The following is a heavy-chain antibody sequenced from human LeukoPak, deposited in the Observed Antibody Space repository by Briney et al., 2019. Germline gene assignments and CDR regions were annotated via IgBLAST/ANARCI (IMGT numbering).Heavy chain of an antibody. J-gene: IGHJ3*02. CDR1: GFTFSSYA. V-gene: IGHV3-64*01. Sequence: QPGGSLILSCAASGFTFSSYAMHWVRQAPGKGLEYVSAISSNGGSTYYANSVKGRFTISRDNSKNTLYLQMGSLRAEDMAVYYCARALSGAFDIWGQGTMVTVSS. CDR2: ISSNGGST. CDR3: ARALSGAFDI.